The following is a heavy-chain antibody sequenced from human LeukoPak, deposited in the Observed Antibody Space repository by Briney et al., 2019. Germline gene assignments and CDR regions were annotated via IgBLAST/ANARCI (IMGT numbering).Heavy chain of an antibody. CDR3: ARDSSHYLGSSDY. V-gene: IGHV3-23*01. Sequence: GGSLRLSCAAPGFTFSSFAMSWVRQAPGKGLEWVSVISETGDVTHYADSMKGRFTISRDNIKNTLNLQMNSLRAEDTAIYYCARDSSHYLGSSDYWGQGTLVTVSS. CDR1: GFTFSSFA. J-gene: IGHJ4*02. D-gene: IGHD6-6*01. CDR2: ISETGDVT.